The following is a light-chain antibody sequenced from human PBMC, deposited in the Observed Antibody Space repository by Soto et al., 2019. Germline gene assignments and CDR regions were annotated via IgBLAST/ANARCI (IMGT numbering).Light chain of an antibody. CDR1: QSVSSS. CDR3: QQYNKWPPWT. CDR2: GAS. J-gene: IGKJ2*01. V-gene: IGKV3-15*01. Sequence: EIVMTQSPATLSVAPGERATLSCRASQSVSSSLAWYQQKPGQAPRLLIYGASTRATGIPARFSGSGSGTDFTLTISSLQSEDFAVYYCQQYNKWPPWTFGQGTKREIK.